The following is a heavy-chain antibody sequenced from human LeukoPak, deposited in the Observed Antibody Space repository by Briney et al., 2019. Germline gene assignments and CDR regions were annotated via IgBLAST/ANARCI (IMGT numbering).Heavy chain of an antibody. CDR2: IYSGGST. Sequence: PGGSLRLSCTVSGFTVSSNSMSWVRQAPGKGLEWVSVIYSGGSTYYADSVKGRFTISRDNSKNTLYLQMNSLRAEDTAVYYCARDSYMVRGNYYYYYMDVWGKGTTVTISS. V-gene: IGHV3-66*01. J-gene: IGHJ6*03. CDR3: ARDSYMVRGNYYYYYMDV. CDR1: GFTVSSNS. D-gene: IGHD3-10*01.